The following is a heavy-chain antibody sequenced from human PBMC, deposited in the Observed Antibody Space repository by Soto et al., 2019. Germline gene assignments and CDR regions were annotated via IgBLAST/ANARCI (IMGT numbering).Heavy chain of an antibody. CDR1: GGSFSSYY. J-gene: IGHJ5*02. CDR2: INRGGSTTCNPKISTPANT. Sequence: QVQLQQWGAGLLKPSETLSLTCAVYGGSFSSYYWSWIRQPPGKGLAWIGEINRGGSTTCNPKISTPANTHCNPSIKSRVTISVDTSKNQVSLKLRSVTAADTAVYYCARDHPRSFWSTVVVAAYWFDPWGQGTLVAVSS. D-gene: IGHD2-15*01. V-gene: IGHV4-34*01. CDR3: ARDHPRSFWSTVVVAAYWFDP.